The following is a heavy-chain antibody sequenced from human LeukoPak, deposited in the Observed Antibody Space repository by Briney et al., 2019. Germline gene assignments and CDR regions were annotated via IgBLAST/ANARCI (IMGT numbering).Heavy chain of an antibody. CDR3: ATLTEAVAEAAFDY. J-gene: IGHJ4*02. D-gene: IGHD6-19*01. Sequence: GGSLRLSCVASGFTFSIHWMTWVRQAPGKGLEWVATIKPDGNDKFFVDSVKGRFTISRDNAKNTLYLQMNSLRGDDTAVYYCATLTEAVAEAAFDYWGQGTLVSVSS. V-gene: IGHV3-7*01. CDR1: GFTFSIHW. CDR2: IKPDGNDK.